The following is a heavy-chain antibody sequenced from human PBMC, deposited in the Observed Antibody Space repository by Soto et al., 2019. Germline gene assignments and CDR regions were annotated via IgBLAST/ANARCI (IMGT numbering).Heavy chain of an antibody. V-gene: IGHV1-46*01. J-gene: IGHJ5*02. Sequence: ASVKVSCKASGYTFTSYYMHWVRQAPGPGLEWMGIINASGGSTSYAQKLQGRVTMTTDTSTTTAYMELRSLRSDDTAVYYCARSTGYMDVWFDPWGQGTLVTVSS. CDR1: GYTFTSYY. CDR3: ARSTGYMDVWFDP. CDR2: INASGGST. D-gene: IGHD6-13*01.